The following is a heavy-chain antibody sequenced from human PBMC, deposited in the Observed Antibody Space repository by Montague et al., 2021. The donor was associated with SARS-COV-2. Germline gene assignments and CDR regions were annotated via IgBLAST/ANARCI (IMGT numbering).Heavy chain of an antibody. CDR2: IYTSGST. CDR1: GGSISSYY. V-gene: IGHV4-4*07. J-gene: IGHJ6*03. CDR3: AREGGITIFGVVIGSPYYYMDV. D-gene: IGHD3-3*01. Sequence: SETLSLTCTVSGGSISSYYWSWIRRPAGKGLEWIGRIYTSGSTNYNPSLKSRVTMSVDTSKNQFSLKLSSVTAADTAVYYCAREGGITIFGVVIGSPYYYMDVWGKGTTVTVSS.